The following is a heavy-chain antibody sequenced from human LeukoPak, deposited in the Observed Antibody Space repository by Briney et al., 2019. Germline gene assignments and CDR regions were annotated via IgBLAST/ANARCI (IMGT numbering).Heavy chain of an antibody. Sequence: SETLSLTCTVSGGSISSSSYYWVRIRQPPGKGREWIGIIYYSRSTYYNPSINSRVTISVDTSKNQFSLTLGSMTAADTAVYYSAMTVGAYSYMDVWGKGTTVTVSS. CDR1: GGSISSSSYY. J-gene: IGHJ6*03. CDR3: AMTVGAYSYMDV. V-gene: IGHV4-39*01. CDR2: IYYSRST. D-gene: IGHD4-23*01.